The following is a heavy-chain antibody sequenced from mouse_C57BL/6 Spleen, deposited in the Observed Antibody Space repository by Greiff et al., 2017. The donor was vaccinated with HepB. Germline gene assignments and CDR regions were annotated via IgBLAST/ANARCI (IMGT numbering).Heavy chain of an antibody. Sequence: VQLQQSGPELVKPGASVKISCKASGYTFTDYYINWVKQSHGKSLEWIGDINPNNGGTSYNQKFKGKATLTVDKSSSTAYMELRSLTSEDSAVYYCARGDYDYEAYYAMDYWGQGTSVTVSS. CDR3: ARGDYDYEAYYAMDY. J-gene: IGHJ4*01. CDR2: INPNNGGT. D-gene: IGHD2-4*01. V-gene: IGHV1-26*01. CDR1: GYTFTDYY.